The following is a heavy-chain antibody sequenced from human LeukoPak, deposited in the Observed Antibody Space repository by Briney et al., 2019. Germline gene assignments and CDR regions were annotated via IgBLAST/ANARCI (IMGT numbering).Heavy chain of an antibody. D-gene: IGHD6-13*01. CDR3: ARAEATAGTDWYFDL. V-gene: IGHV3-74*01. CDR2: VNSDGTST. Sequence: GGSLRLSCAASGFTFSSYWMFWVRQAPGKGLVWVSRVNSDGTSTNYADSVKGRFTVSRDNAKNTLYLQMNSLSAEDTAVYYCARAEATAGTDWYFDLWGRGTLVTASS. CDR1: GFTFSSYW. J-gene: IGHJ2*01.